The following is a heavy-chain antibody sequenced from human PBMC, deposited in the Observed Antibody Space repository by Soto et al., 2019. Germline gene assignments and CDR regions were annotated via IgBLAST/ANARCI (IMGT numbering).Heavy chain of an antibody. CDR2: IYPGDSDT. CDR1: GYSFTTYW. D-gene: IGHD6-13*01. Sequence: PGESLKISCKGSGYSFTTYWIGWGRQMPGKGLEWMGIIYPGDSDTRYSPSFQGQFTISADKSISTAYLQWSSLKASDTAMYYCARRIAARRNYDAFDIWGQGTMVTVSS. V-gene: IGHV5-51*01. CDR3: ARRIAARRNYDAFDI. J-gene: IGHJ3*02.